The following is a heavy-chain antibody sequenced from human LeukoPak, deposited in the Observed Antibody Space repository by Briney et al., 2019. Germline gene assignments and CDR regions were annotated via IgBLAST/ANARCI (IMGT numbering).Heavy chain of an antibody. Sequence: SETLSLTCAVYGGSFSGYYWSWIRQPPGKGLEWIGGINHSGSTNYNPSLKSRVTISVDTSKNQFSLKLSSVTAADTAVYYCARDDLMTGYPRRHYYYYGMDVWAKGPRSPSP. CDR2: INHSGST. J-gene: IGHJ6*02. CDR1: GGSFSGYY. V-gene: IGHV4-34*01. D-gene: IGHD3-9*01. CDR3: ARDDLMTGYPRRHYYYYGMDV.